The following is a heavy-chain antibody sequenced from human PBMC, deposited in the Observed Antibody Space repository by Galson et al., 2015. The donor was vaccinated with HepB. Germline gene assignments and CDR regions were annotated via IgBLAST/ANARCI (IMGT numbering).Heavy chain of an antibody. CDR1: RGTFSSYA. CDR2: IIPVFGTA. J-gene: IGHJ4*02. Sequence: SVKVSCKASRGTFSSYALSWVRQAPGQGLEWMGDIIPVFGTAKYAQKFQGRVTITADESTSTAYMELSSLTSDDTAVYYCARDVVRWDLPPHQPYYFDFWGQGTLVTVSS. D-gene: IGHD2-15*01. CDR3: ARDVVRWDLPPHQPYYFDF. V-gene: IGHV1-69*13.